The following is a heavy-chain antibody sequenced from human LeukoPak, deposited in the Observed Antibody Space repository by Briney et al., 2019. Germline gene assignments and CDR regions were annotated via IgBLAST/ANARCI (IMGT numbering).Heavy chain of an antibody. D-gene: IGHD2-15*01. CDR1: GGSITSHS. J-gene: IGHJ5*02. V-gene: IGHV4-59*11. CDR3: ARDTDRRSSPGSWFDP. CDR2: VFYSGHT. Sequence: PSETLSLTCTVSGGSITSHSWSWIRQPPGKGLEWIGYVFYSGHTNYSPSLRSRITISVDTSKTQFSLRLTSVTAADTAVYYCARDTDRRSSPGSWFDPWGQGTLVTVSS.